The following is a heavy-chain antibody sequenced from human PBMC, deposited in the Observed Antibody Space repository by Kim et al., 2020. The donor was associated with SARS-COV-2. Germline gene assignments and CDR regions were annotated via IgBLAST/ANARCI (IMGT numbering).Heavy chain of an antibody. CDR2: IIPIFGTA. D-gene: IGHD3-10*01. V-gene: IGHV1-69*13. CDR1: GGTFSSYA. CDR3: ASGGFGMVRGPSPLYFDY. J-gene: IGHJ4*02. Sequence: SVKVSCKASGGTFSSYAISWVRQAPGQGLEWMGGIIPIFGTANYAQKFQGRVTITADESTSTAYMELSSLRSEDTAVYYCASGGFGMVRGPSPLYFDYWGQGTLVTVSS.